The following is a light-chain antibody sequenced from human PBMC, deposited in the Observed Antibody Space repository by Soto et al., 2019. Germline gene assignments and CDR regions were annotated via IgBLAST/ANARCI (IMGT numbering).Light chain of an antibody. CDR1: QGISSY. CDR3: QQFNTYPHT. CDR2: GAS. V-gene: IGKV1-9*01. J-gene: IGKJ5*01. Sequence: DIQLTQSPSFLSASVGDRVTITCRASQGISSYFAWFQQKPGKAPNLLIYGASILQSGVPSRFSGSGSGTEFTLTITSLQPEDFATYYCQQFNTYPHTFGQGTRLEIK.